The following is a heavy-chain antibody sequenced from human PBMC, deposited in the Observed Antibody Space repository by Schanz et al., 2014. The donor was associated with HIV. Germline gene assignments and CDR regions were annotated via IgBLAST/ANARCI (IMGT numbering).Heavy chain of an antibody. V-gene: IGHV1-18*01. Sequence: QVQLVQSGAEVKKPGASVKVSCKASRYTFTSYGISWVRQAPGQGLEWMGWISAYNGNTNYAQKLQGRVTMTTDTSTSTAYMELRSLRSDDTAVYYCARTDYDILTGYSLGYYGMDVWGQGTTVTVSS. CDR2: ISAYNGNT. J-gene: IGHJ6*02. D-gene: IGHD3-9*01. CDR3: ARTDYDILTGYSLGYYGMDV. CDR1: RYTFTSYG.